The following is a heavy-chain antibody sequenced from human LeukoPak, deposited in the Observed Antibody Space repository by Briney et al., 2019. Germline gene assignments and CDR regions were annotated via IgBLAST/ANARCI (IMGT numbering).Heavy chain of an antibody. CDR2: IYTSGST. CDR3: ARALGFSGYDYIGWFDP. V-gene: IGHV4-4*07. Sequence: SETLSLTCTVSGGSISSYYWSWIRQPAGKGLEWIGRIYTSGSTNYNPSLKSRVTMSVDTSKNQFSQKLSSVTAADTAVYYCARALGFSGYDYIGWFDPWGQGTLVTVSS. CDR1: GGSISSYY. J-gene: IGHJ5*02. D-gene: IGHD5-12*01.